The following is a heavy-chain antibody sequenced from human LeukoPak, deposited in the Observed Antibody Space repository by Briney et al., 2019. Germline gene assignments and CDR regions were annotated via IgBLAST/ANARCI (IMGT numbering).Heavy chain of an antibody. V-gene: IGHV1-2*06. CDR2: INPNSGGT. D-gene: IGHD2-15*01. J-gene: IGHJ5*02. CDR1: GYTFTGYY. Sequence: GASVEVSCKAAGYTFTGYYMFWVRQAPGQGLEWMGRINPNSGGTNYAQKLQGRVTMTRDTSISTAYMELSRLRSDDTAVYYCARGYCSGGSCYSVENWFDPWGQGTLVTVSS. CDR3: ARGYCSGGSCYSVENWFDP.